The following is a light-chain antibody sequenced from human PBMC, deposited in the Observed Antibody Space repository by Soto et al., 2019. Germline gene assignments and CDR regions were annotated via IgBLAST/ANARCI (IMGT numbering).Light chain of an antibody. CDR3: QQYGSSPPIT. Sequence: IVLTQPPGTLSLSAGERANLSCRASQSVSSSYLAWYQQKPGQAPRLLIYGASSRATGIPDRFSGSGSGTDFTLTISRLEPEDFAVYYCQQYGSSPPITFGPGTKVDIK. CDR1: QSVSSSY. V-gene: IGKV3-20*01. J-gene: IGKJ3*01. CDR2: GAS.